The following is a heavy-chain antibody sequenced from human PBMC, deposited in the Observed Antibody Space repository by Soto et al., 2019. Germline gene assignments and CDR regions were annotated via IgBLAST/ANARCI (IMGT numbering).Heavy chain of an antibody. Sequence: PGGSLRLSCAASGFTFSSYAMHWVRQAPGKGLEYVSAISSNGGSTYYANSVKGRFTISRDNSKNTLYLQMGSLRAEDMAVYYCAREGRFLEWLYDPDAFDIWGQGTMVTAS. V-gene: IGHV3-64*01. CDR1: GFTFSSYA. D-gene: IGHD3-3*01. J-gene: IGHJ3*02. CDR3: AREGRFLEWLYDPDAFDI. CDR2: ISSNGGST.